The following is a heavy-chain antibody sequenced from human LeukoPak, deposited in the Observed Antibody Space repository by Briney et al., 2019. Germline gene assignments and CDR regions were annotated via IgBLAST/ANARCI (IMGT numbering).Heavy chain of an antibody. V-gene: IGHV4-59*08. J-gene: IGHJ4*02. CDR1: GGSISSYY. CDR2: IYYSGST. Sequence: SETLSLTCTVSGGSISSYYWSWIRQPAGKGLEWIGYIYYSGSTNYNPSLKSRVTISVDTSKNQFSLKLSSVTAADTAVYYCARHPPRYGSGRHRGTPRPADFDYWGQGTLVTVSS. D-gene: IGHD3-10*01. CDR3: ARHPPRYGSGRHRGTPRPADFDY.